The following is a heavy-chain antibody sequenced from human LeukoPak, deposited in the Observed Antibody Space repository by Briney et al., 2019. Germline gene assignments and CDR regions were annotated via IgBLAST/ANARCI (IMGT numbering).Heavy chain of an antibody. D-gene: IGHD3-10*01. CDR1: GVSVSSGSYY. CDR2: IYYSGSA. J-gene: IGHJ5*02. Sequence: PAETLSLTCTVSGVSVSSGSYYWSWLRQPQGKGLEWIGYIYYSGSAKYNPSLKSRVTISVDTSKNQFSLKLTSVTAADTAVYYCARGFGDWGLSWFDPWGQGTLVTVSS. V-gene: IGHV4-61*01. CDR3: ARGFGDWGLSWFDP.